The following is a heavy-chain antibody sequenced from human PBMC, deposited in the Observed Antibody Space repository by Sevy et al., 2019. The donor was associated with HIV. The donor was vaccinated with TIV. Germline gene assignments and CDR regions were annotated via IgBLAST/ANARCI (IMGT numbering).Heavy chain of an antibody. Sequence: GGSLRLSCTVSGFTFGSYAMSWVRQAPGKGLEWVSGISGSGDTTHYADSVKGRFTISRDNSKNTLYLQMYTLRAEDTAVYYCAKRALVRGVFPGAAASWGQGTLVTVSS. J-gene: IGHJ5*02. V-gene: IGHV3-23*01. CDR3: AKRALVRGVFPGAAAS. CDR1: GFTFGSYA. CDR2: ISGSGDTT. D-gene: IGHD3-10*01.